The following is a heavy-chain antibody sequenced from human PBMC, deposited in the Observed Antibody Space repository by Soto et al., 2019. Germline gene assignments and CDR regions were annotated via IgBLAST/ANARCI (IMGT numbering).Heavy chain of an antibody. Sequence: EVQLLESGGGLVQPGGSLRLSCAASGFKFYSYAMNWVRQAPGKGLEWVSGIDGSAVGTYYADSVKGRFAISRDNSGNTLYLQMHSLRVEDTAVYYCARDSRTGCSSTDCYMSWGRGILVTVSS. CDR1: GFKFYSYA. CDR2: IDGSAVGT. J-gene: IGHJ5*02. D-gene: IGHD2-2*01. V-gene: IGHV3-23*01. CDR3: ARDSRTGCSSTDCYMS.